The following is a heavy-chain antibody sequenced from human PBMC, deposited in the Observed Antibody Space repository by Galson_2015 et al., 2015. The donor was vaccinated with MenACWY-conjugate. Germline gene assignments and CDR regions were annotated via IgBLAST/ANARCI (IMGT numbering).Heavy chain of an antibody. CDR1: GFTFSSYT. J-gene: IGHJ4*02. D-gene: IGHD4/OR15-4a*01. V-gene: IGHV3-21*01. Sequence: SLRLSCAASGFTFSSYTMNGVRQAPGKGLEWVSSITSSSSYIYFADSVKGRFTISRDNAKNSLYLQINSLRAEDTAVYYCARDLEVGATGEFGYWGQGTLVTVSS. CDR2: ITSSSSYI. CDR3: ARDLEVGATGEFGY.